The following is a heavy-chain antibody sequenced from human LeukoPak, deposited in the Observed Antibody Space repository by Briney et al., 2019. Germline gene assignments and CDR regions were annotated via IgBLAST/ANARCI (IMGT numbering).Heavy chain of an antibody. J-gene: IGHJ5*02. CDR3: AKGLYYKDRSGYPA. D-gene: IGHD3-22*01. CDR1: GFTFTNYG. V-gene: IGHV3-30*02. Sequence: GGSLRLSCAASGFTFTNYGMHWVRQAPGKGLEWVAFIGYDGSNKYYADSVKGRFTVSRDKSENTLYLQMNSLRTEDTAVYYCAKGLYYKDRSGYPAWGQGTLVTISS. CDR2: IGYDGSNK.